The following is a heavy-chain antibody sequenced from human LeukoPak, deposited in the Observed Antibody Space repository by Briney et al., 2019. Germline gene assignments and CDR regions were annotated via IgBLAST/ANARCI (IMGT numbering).Heavy chain of an antibody. J-gene: IGHJ3*01. Sequence: PGGSLRLSCAASGFTFSSYAMGWVRQASGKGPEWVSAISGSGDNTLYTDSARGRFTISRDNSKNTLYLQMNSLRVEDTAVYYCAKVVGGPNIGRDAFAVWGQGTMVTVSS. CDR1: GFTFSSYA. V-gene: IGHV3-23*01. CDR3: AKVVGGPNIGRDAFAV. CDR2: ISGSGDNT. D-gene: IGHD2-15*01.